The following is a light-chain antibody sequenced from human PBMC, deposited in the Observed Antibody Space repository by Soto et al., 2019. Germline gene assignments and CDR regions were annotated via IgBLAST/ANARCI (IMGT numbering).Light chain of an antibody. CDR3: QQRSNWPRIT. V-gene: IGKV3-11*01. J-gene: IGKJ4*01. CDR1: QSVSSY. CDR2: DAS. Sequence: EIVLTQSPGTLCLSPGARPTLSCRSSQSVSSYLAWYQQKPGQAPRLLIYDASNRATGIPPRFSGSGSGTDFTLTISSLEPEDFAVYYCQQRSNWPRITVGGVTKVEIK.